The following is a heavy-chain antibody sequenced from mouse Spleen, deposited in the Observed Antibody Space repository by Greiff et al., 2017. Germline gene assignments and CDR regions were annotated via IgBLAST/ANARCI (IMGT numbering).Heavy chain of an antibody. Sequence: VHVKQSVAELVRPGASVKLSCTASGFNIKNTYMHWVKQRPEQGLEWIGRIDPANGNTKYAPKFQGKATLTADKSSSTAYMELRSLTSEDSAVYFCARLGWDDTYWGQGTLVTVSA. V-gene: IGHV14-3*01. CDR1: GFNIKNTY. J-gene: IGHJ3*01. D-gene: IGHD4-1*01. CDR2: IDPANGNT. CDR3: ARLGWDDTY.